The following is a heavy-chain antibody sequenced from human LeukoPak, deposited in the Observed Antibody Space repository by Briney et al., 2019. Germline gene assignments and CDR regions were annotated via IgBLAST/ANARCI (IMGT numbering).Heavy chain of an antibody. CDR3: ARYRVAQYYFDY. V-gene: IGHV1-69*04. D-gene: IGHD1-14*01. CDR1: GGTFSSYA. J-gene: IGHJ4*02. Sequence: SVKVSCKASGGTFSSYAISWVRQAPGQGLEWMGRIIPILGIANYAQEFQGRVTITADKSTSTAYMELSSLRSEDTAVYYCARYRVAQYYFDYWGQGTLVTVSS. CDR2: IIPILGIA.